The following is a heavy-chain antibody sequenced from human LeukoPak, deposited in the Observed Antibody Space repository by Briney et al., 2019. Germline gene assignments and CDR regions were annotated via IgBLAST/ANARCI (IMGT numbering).Heavy chain of an antibody. D-gene: IGHD2-15*01. CDR2: INPNSGGT. Sequence: ASVKVSCKASGYTFTGYYMHWVRQAPGQGLEWMGRINPNSGGTNYAQKFQGRVTMTRDTSISTAYMELSRLRSDDTAVYYCARVSRYCSGGSCYSYFDYWGQGTLVTVS. V-gene: IGHV1-2*06. CDR1: GYTFTGYY. CDR3: ARVSRYCSGGSCYSYFDY. J-gene: IGHJ4*02.